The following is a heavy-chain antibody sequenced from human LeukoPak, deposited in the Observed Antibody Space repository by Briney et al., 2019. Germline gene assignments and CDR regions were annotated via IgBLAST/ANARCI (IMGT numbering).Heavy chain of an antibody. J-gene: IGHJ4*02. CDR1: GYTFTSYY. CDR2: INPSGGST. CDR3: ARVGDSGYFDY. D-gene: IGHD2-21*02. Sequence: ASVKVSCKASGYTFTSYYMLWVRQAPGQGLEWMGIINPSGGSTSYAQKFQGRVTMTSDMSTSTDYMELSSLRTEHTAVYYCARVGDSGYFDYWGQGTLVTVSS. V-gene: IGHV1-46*01.